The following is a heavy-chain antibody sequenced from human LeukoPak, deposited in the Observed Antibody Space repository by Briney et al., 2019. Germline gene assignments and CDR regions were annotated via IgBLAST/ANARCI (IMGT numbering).Heavy chain of an antibody. CDR1: GGSISSYY. J-gene: IGHJ6*04. CDR2: IYYSGST. Sequence: PSETLSLTCTVSGGSISSYYWSWIRQPPGKGLEWIGYIYYSGSTNYNPSLKSRVTISVDTSKNQFSLKLSSVTAADTAVYYCARDDHELGYCTGSSCSAASDWGKGTTVTVSS. V-gene: IGHV4-59*01. CDR3: ARDDHELGYCTGSSCSAASD. D-gene: IGHD2-8*02.